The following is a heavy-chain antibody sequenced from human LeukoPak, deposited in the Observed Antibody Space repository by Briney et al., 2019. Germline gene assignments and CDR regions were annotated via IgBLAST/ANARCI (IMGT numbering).Heavy chain of an antibody. V-gene: IGHV4-59*12. J-gene: IGHJ4*02. CDR3: ARGVYSSGWYGI. CDR2: TYYSGST. CDR1: GGSISSYY. D-gene: IGHD6-19*01. Sequence: PSETLSLTCTVSGGSISSYYWSWIRQPPGKGLEWIGYTYYSGSTNYNPSLKSRVTISVDTSKNQFSLHLNSVTPEDTAVYYCARGVYSSGWYGIWGQGTLVTVSS.